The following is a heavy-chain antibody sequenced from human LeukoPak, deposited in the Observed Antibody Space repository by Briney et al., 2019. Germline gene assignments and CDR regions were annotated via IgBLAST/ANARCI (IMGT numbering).Heavy chain of an antibody. D-gene: IGHD3-10*01. CDR1: GDSISNYY. Sequence: PSETLSLTCTVSGDSISNYYWSWIRQPPGRGLEWIGYTHYSGITKHNPSLKSRVTISVDTSKSQFSLKLRSVTAADTAVYYCARRGNYASGTFYDDYWGQGTLVTVSS. CDR3: ARRGNYASGTFYDDY. V-gene: IGHV4-59*08. CDR2: THYSGIT. J-gene: IGHJ4*02.